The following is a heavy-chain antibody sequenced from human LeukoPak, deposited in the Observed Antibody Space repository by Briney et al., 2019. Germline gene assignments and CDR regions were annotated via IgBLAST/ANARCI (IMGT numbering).Heavy chain of an antibody. CDR1: ASSISSSSYY. D-gene: IGHD2-15*01. CDR3: ASGDMWATYAFDI. V-gene: IGHV4-39*01. CDR2: ICYSWRT. J-gene: IGHJ3*02. Sequence: SETLSLTCTVSASSISSSSYYWGWIRQPPGKGLEWIGSICYSWRTYYNPSLKSRVTIYVDTSKSQFSLKLSSVTAADTAVYYCASGDMWATYAFDIWGQGTMVTVSS.